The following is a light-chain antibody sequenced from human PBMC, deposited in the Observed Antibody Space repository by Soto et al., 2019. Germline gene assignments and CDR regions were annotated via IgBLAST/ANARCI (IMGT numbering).Light chain of an antibody. CDR1: SSDVGGYNY. J-gene: IGLJ1*01. CDR2: EVI. V-gene: IGLV2-8*01. Sequence: QSALTQPPSASGSPGQSVTISCTGTSSDVGGYNYVSWYQQHPGKAPKLMIYEVIKRPSGVPDRFSGSKSGNTASLTVSGLQAEEEADYYCSSYAGSNFYVFGTGTKLTVL. CDR3: SSYAGSNFYV.